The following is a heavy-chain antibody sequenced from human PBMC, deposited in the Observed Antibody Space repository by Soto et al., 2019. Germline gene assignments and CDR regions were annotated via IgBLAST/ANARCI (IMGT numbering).Heavy chain of an antibody. CDR3: ARDPGVGYCSGGSCYVPDF. CDR1: GFPFSNHA. CDR2: LSFDGTNE. D-gene: IGHD2-15*01. J-gene: IGHJ4*02. Sequence: QVHLVESGGGVVQPGRSLRLSCAATGFPFSNHAMHWVRQAPGKGLEWVALLSFDGTNEYYADSVKGRFTISGDNTNNMLFLKMNSLRPEDTAVYYCARDPGVGYCSGGSCYVPDFWGQGTLVTVSS. V-gene: IGHV3-30-3*01.